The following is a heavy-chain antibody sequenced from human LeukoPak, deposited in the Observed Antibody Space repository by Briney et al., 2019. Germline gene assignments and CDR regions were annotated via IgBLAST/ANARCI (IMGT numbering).Heavy chain of an antibody. CDR2: ISSSSSTI. Sequence: RSLRLSCAAAGFTVRSYSINWVRQAQGKGLEWVSYISSSSSTIYYADSVKGRFTISRDNAKNSLYLQMNSLRAEDTAVYYCARGKGYSSRWYLIDYWGQGTLVTVSS. CDR3: ARGKGYSSRWYLIDY. J-gene: IGHJ4*02. CDR1: GFTVRSYS. V-gene: IGHV3-48*01. D-gene: IGHD6-13*01.